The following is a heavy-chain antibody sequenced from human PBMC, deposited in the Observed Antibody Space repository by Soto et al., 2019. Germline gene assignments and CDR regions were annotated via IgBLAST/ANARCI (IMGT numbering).Heavy chain of an antibody. CDR2: IWSDGSNK. CDR1: GFTFSSNG. D-gene: IGHD6-13*01. CDR3: ARDGSNKPGFYYGMDV. Sequence: GGSLRLSCTASGFTFSSNGMHWVRQAPGKGLEWVAVIWSDGSNKYYADSVKGRFTIFRDNSKSTLYLQMNGLRAEDTAVYYCARDGSNKPGFYYGMDVWGQGTTVTVSS. J-gene: IGHJ6*02. V-gene: IGHV3-33*01.